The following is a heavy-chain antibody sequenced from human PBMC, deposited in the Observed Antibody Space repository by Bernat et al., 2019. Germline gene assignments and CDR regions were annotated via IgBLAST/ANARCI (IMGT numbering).Heavy chain of an antibody. D-gene: IGHD3-3*01. CDR2: IQYDGNNE. V-gene: IGHV3-30*02. Sequence: QVQLVESGGGVVQPGGSLRLSCAESGFTFSSNGMHWVRQAPGKGLEWVAFIQYDGNNEYYADSVKGRFTISRDNSKNTLYLQMTSLTVEDMAVYYCTKNRRAILETWGQGTMVTVSS. CDR1: GFTFSSNG. J-gene: IGHJ3*01. CDR3: TKNRRAILET.